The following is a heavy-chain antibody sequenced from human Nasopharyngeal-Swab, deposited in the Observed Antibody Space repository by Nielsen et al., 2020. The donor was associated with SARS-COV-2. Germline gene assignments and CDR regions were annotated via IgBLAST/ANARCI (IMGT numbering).Heavy chain of an antibody. J-gene: IGHJ4*02. CDR2: IRSKAYGGTT. V-gene: IGHV3-49*04. CDR1: GFTFGDYA. D-gene: IGHD3-3*01. Sequence: GGSLRLSCTASGFTFGDYAMSWVRQAPGKGLEWVGFIRSKAYGGTTECAASVKGRFTISRDDSKSIAYLQMNSLKTEDTAVYYCTRYDFWSEYYFDYWGQGTLVTVSS. CDR3: TRYDFWSEYYFDY.